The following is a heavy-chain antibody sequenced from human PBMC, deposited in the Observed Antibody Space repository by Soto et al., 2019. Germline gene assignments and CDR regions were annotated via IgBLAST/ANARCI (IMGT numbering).Heavy chain of an antibody. CDR3: ARDPEKYSGSDLGIDY. CDR1: GFTFTNYE. CDR2: ISSSGKTI. D-gene: IGHD5-12*01. V-gene: IGHV3-48*03. J-gene: IGHJ4*02. Sequence: GSLRLSCAASGFTFTNYEMNWVRQAPGKGLEWISYISSSGKTISYADSVKGRFTISRDNAKNSLYLQMNILRAEDTAVYYCARDPEKYSGSDLGIDYWGQGTLVTVSS.